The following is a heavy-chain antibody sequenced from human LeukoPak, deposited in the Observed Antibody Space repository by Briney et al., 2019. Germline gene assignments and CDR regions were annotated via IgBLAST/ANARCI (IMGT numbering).Heavy chain of an antibody. J-gene: IGHJ6*02. Sequence: WGSLSLTCTASGFTFSSYSMNWVRQAPGKGLEWVSGIGAGGTFTYYADSVKGRFTISRDNSRNTLYLQMNSLRADDTAVYYCAKDLDFTTYGNYVWGQGPTV. CDR1: GFTFSSYS. CDR3: AKDLDFTTYGNYV. CDR2: IGAGGTFT. D-gene: IGHD1-7*01. V-gene: IGHV3-23*01.